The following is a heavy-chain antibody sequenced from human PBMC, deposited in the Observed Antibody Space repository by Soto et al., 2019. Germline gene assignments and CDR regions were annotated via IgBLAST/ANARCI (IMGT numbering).Heavy chain of an antibody. V-gene: IGHV1-69*01. CDR3: AIPLPKQQLVRGAFDH. CDR1: GGTFRNYA. J-gene: IGHJ4*02. CDR2: SIPVFVTA. D-gene: IGHD6-13*01. Sequence: QVQRVQSGAEVKKPGSSVKLSCKTSGGTFRNYAINWERQAPGHGLEWMGGSIPVFVTANYAQTFQGRFTITADESTSTAYMELSSLRSEETAVYYCAIPLPKQQLVRGAFDHWAQGTLITVTS.